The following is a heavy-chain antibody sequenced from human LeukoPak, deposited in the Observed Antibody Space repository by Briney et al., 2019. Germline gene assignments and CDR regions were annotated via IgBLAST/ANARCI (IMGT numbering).Heavy chain of an antibody. CDR1: GFTFSSYA. J-gene: IGHJ4*02. CDR2: ISYDGSNK. Sequence: GALRLSCAASGFTFSSYAMSWGRQAPGQGLEWVAVISYDGSNKYYADSVKGRFTISRDNSKNTLYLQMNSLRAEDTAVYYCARGAEEWPDDYWGQGTLVTVSS. CDR3: ARGAEEWPDDY. D-gene: IGHD3-3*01. V-gene: IGHV3-30*04.